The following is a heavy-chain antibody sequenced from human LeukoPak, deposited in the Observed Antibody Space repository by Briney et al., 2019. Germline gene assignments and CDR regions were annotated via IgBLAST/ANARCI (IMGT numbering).Heavy chain of an antibody. CDR2: INHSGST. Sequence: PSETLSLTCAVYGGSFRVYCWSWLRQPPGKGLEWIGEINHSGSTSYNPSLKSRVTISVDTSNNQFSLKLNSVTAADTAVYYGARGAKRDYWDFDLWGRGTLVTVSS. J-gene: IGHJ2*01. CDR1: GGSFRVYC. CDR3: ARGAKRDYWDFDL. V-gene: IGHV4-34*01.